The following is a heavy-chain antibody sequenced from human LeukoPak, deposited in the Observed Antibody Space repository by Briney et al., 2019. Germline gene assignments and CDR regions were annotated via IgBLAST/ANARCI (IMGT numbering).Heavy chain of an antibody. J-gene: IGHJ4*02. D-gene: IGHD3-3*01. Sequence: SETLPLTCAVYGGSFSGYYWSWIRQPPGKGLEWIGEINHSGSTNYNPSLKSRVTISVDTSKNQFSLKLSSVTAADTAVYYCARGPLSDGVGSYDFWSGGIDYWGQGTLVTVSS. CDR3: ARGPLSDGVGSYDFWSGGIDY. CDR1: GGSFSGYY. V-gene: IGHV4-34*01. CDR2: INHSGST.